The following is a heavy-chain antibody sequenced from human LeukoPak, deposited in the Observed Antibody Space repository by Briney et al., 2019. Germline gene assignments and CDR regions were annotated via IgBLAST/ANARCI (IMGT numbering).Heavy chain of an antibody. CDR3: AREYFDV. Sequence: GRALRLSCAASGFNFGGNGMQWVRQAPGKGLEWLAAMWNDGRTFYRDSVKGRFIMSRDISKNTLYLQMDSLRGEDTGIYYCAREYFDVWGQGPTVSVSS. J-gene: IGHJ6*02. D-gene: IGHD3-9*01. CDR1: GFNFGGNG. V-gene: IGHV3-33*01. CDR2: MWNDGRT.